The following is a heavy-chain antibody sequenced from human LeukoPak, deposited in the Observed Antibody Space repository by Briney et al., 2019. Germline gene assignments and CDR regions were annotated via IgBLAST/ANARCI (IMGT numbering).Heavy chain of an antibody. Sequence: SQTLSLTCTVSGGSIRSGSYNWSWIRQPAGKGLEWIGRTHTSGSTNYNPSLKSRVTISVDTSKNQFSLKLSSVTAADTAVYYCARNFDYWGQGTLVTVSS. V-gene: IGHV4-61*02. CDR2: THTSGST. J-gene: IGHJ4*02. CDR1: GGSIRSGSYN. CDR3: ARNFDY.